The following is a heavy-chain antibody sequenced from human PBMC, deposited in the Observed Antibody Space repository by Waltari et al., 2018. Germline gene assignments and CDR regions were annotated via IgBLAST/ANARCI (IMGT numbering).Heavy chain of an antibody. Sequence: QVQLVESGGGVVQPGRSLRLSCAASGFTLSSYGMHWVRPAPGKGLEWVAVIWYDGSNKYYADSVKGRFTISRDNSKNTLYLQMNSLRAEDTAVYYCARDQGEILFAFDIWGQGTMVTVSS. CDR2: IWYDGSNK. CDR1: GFTLSSYG. CDR3: ARDQGEILFAFDI. J-gene: IGHJ3*02. V-gene: IGHV3-33*01. D-gene: IGHD1-26*01.